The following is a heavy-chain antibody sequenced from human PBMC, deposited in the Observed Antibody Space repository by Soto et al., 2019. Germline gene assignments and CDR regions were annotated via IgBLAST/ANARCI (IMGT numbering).Heavy chain of an antibody. J-gene: IGHJ4*02. CDR1: GGSISSGGYY. Sequence: SETLSLTCTVSGGSISSGGYYWSWIRQHPGKGLEWIGYIYYSGSTYYNPSLKSRVTISVDTSKNQFSLKLSSVTAADTAVYYCARAFAPKYYYDSSGLLIFDYWGQGTLVTVSS. CDR3: ARAFAPKYYYDSSGLLIFDY. V-gene: IGHV4-31*03. CDR2: IYYSGST. D-gene: IGHD3-22*01.